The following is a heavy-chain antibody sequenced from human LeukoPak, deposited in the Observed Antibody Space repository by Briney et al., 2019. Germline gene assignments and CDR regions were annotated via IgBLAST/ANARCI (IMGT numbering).Heavy chain of an antibody. V-gene: IGHV1-2*02. CDR2: INPNSGGT. CDR3: ARLVGATLYYFDY. CDR1: GYTFTSYY. Sequence: ASVKVSCKASGYTFTSYYMHWVRQAPGQGLEWMGWINPNSGGTNYAQKFQGRVTMTRDTSISTAYMELSRLRSDDTAVYYCARLVGATLYYFDYWGQGTLVTVSS. D-gene: IGHD1-26*01. J-gene: IGHJ4*02.